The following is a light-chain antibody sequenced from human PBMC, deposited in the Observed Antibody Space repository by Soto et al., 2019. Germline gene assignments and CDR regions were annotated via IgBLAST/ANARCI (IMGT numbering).Light chain of an antibody. V-gene: IGKV1-12*02. CDR3: QQVSAFPS. J-gene: IGKJ3*01. CDR2: AAS. CDR1: QGISSW. Sequence: DIQMTQPPSSVSASVVGMVTITCQASQGISSWLAWYQQKPGKAPKLLIYAASSLQSGVPSRFSGSGSGTDFTLTISSLKPGDSASYYCQQVSAFPSFGPGTKVDIK.